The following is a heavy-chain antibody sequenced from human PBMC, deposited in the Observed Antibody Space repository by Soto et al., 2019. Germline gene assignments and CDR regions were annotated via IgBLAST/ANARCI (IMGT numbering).Heavy chain of an antibody. Sequence: QVQLVQSGAEVKKPGASVKVSCKASGYTFTGYYMHWVRQAPGQGLEWMGWINPNSGGTNYAQKFQGRVTMTRDTSISTAYMELSRLRSDDTAVYYCARARLVVIKRIATPPGDYWGQGTLVTVSS. J-gene: IGHJ4*02. CDR1: GYTFTGYY. CDR3: ARARLVVIKRIATPPGDY. V-gene: IGHV1-2*02. D-gene: IGHD3-22*01. CDR2: INPNSGGT.